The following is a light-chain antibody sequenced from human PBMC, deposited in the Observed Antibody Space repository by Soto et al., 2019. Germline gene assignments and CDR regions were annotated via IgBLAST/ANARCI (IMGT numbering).Light chain of an antibody. CDR1: SSNIGAGYD. J-gene: IGLJ2*01. Sequence: QSVPTQPPSVSGAPGQRVTISCTGSSSNIGAGYDVHWYQQVPGTAPKLLIYGNINRPAGVPDRFSGSKSGTSASLAITGLQADDEADYYCQSYDSSLSVVFGGRTKRTVL. CDR3: QSYDSSLSVV. CDR2: GNI. V-gene: IGLV1-40*01.